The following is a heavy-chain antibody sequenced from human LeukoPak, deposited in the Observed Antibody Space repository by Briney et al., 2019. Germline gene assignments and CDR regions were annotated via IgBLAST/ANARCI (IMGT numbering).Heavy chain of an antibody. CDR3: ARGGLRGPFGY. J-gene: IGHJ4*02. D-gene: IGHD5-12*01. CDR2: IYYSGST. Sequence: PSDTLSLTCTVSGGSVSSVSYDWSWIRRPPGKGLEWIGYIYYSGSTNYNPSLKSRVTISVDTSKNQFSLKLSSVTAADTAVYYCARGGLRGPFGYWGQGTLVTVSS. V-gene: IGHV4-61*01. CDR1: GGSVSSVSYD.